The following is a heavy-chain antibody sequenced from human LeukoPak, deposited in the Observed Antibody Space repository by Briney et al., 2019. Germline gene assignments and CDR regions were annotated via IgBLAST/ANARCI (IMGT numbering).Heavy chain of an antibody. D-gene: IGHD3-10*01. CDR2: TYTSGSI. CDR3: VRGGYYYGPSD. Sequence: SETLSLTCTVSGGSISSYYWSWIRQPAGKGLEWIGRTYTSGSINYNPPLKSRVTMSVDTSKNQFSLKLSSVTAADTAVYYCVRGGYYYGPSDWGQGTLVTVSS. J-gene: IGHJ4*02. CDR1: GGSISSYY. V-gene: IGHV4-4*07.